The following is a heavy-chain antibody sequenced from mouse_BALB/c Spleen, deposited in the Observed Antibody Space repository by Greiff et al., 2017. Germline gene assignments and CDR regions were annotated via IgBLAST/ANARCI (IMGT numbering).Heavy chain of an antibody. CDR3: ARSELGRGAWFAY. V-gene: IGHV5-17*02. D-gene: IGHD4-1*01. CDR1: GFTFSSFG. Sequence: EVQLVESGGGLVQPGGSRKLSCAASGFTFSSFGMHWVRQAPEKGLEWVAYISSGSSTIYYADTVKGRFTISRDNPKNTLFLQMTSLRSEDTAMYYCARSELGRGAWFAYWGQGTLVTVSA. J-gene: IGHJ3*01. CDR2: ISSGSSTI.